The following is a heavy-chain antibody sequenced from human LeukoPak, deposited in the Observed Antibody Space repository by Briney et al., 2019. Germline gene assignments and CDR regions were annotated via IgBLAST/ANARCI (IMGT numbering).Heavy chain of an antibody. CDR1: GGSSSSGDYY. CDR3: ARGGSLYSRDGYRIRLRYFQH. Sequence: SQTLSLTCTVSGGSSSSGDYYWSWIRQPPGKGLEWIGYIYYSGSTYYNPSLKSRVTRSVDTSKNQFSLKLSSVTAADTAVYYCARGGSLYSRDGYRIRLRYFQHWGQGTLVTVSS. D-gene: IGHD5-24*01. V-gene: IGHV4-30-4*01. J-gene: IGHJ1*01. CDR2: IYYSGST.